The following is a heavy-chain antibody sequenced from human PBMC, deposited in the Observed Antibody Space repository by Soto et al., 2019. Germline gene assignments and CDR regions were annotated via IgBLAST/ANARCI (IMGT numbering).Heavy chain of an antibody. CDR3: ARDRDFAFDY. CDR1: GFTFSSYS. CDR2: ITGSGETI. J-gene: IGHJ4*02. Sequence: EVQLVESGGGLIQPGGSLTLSCAASGFTFSSYSMNWVRQAPGKGLEWVSYITGSGETIYYADSVKGRFTISRDNAKKSLYVQMNSLRAEDTAVYYCARDRDFAFDYWGQGSLVTVSS. V-gene: IGHV3-48*01.